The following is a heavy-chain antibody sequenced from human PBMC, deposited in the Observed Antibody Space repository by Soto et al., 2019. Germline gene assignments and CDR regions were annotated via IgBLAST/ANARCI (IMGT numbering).Heavy chain of an antibody. CDR3: AKDRLVGATAYYYYYGMDV. CDR2: ISWNSGSI. J-gene: IGHJ6*02. V-gene: IGHV3-9*01. Sequence: EVQLVESGGGLVQPGRSLRLSCAASGFTFDDYAMHWVRQAPGKGLEWVSGISWNSGSIGYADSVKGRFTISRDNAKNSLYLQMNSLRAEDTALYYCAKDRLVGATAYYYYYGMDVWGQGTTVTVSS. D-gene: IGHD1-26*01. CDR1: GFTFDDYA.